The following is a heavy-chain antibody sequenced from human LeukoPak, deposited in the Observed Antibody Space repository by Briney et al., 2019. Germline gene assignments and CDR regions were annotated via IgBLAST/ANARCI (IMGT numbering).Heavy chain of an antibody. D-gene: IGHD6-6*01. CDR1: GFTFSSYW. V-gene: IGHV3-7*03. Sequence: GGSLRLSCAASGFTFSSYWMNWARQAPGKGLEWVASINHNGNVNYYVDSVKGRFTISRDNAKNSLYLQMSNLRAEDTAVYYCARSSYSSSSSVWGQGTMVTVSS. J-gene: IGHJ3*01. CDR3: ARSSYSSSSSV. CDR2: INHNGNVN.